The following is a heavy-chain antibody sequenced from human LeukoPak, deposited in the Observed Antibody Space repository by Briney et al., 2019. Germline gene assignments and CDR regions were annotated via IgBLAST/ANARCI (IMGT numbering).Heavy chain of an antibody. CDR2: INPNSGGT. V-gene: IGHV1-2*02. J-gene: IGHJ4*02. Sequence: ASVKVSCKASGYTFTGYYMHWVRQAAGQGPEWMGWINPNSGGTNYAQKFQGRVTMTRDTSISTAYMELSRLRSDDTAVYYCARTPYDILTGYPPEFDYWGQGTLVTVSS. D-gene: IGHD3-9*01. CDR1: GYTFTGYY. CDR3: ARTPYDILTGYPPEFDY.